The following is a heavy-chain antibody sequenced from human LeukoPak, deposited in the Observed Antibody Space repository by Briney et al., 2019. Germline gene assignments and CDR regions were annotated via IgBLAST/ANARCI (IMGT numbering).Heavy chain of an antibody. D-gene: IGHD6-6*01. CDR1: GYTFTGYY. J-gene: IGHJ6*03. V-gene: IGHV1-8*02. Sequence: ASVKVSCKASGYTFTGYYMHWVRQAPGQGLEWMGWINPNSGNTGYAQKFQGRVTMTRNTSISTAYMELSSLRSEDTAVYYCARGKQLENYYYYYYMDVWGKGTTVTISS. CDR2: INPNSGNT. CDR3: ARGKQLENYYYYYYMDV.